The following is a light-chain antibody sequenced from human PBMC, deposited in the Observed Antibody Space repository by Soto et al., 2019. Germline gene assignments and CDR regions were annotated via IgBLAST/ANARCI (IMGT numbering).Light chain of an antibody. V-gene: IGKV3-20*01. Sequence: EIVLTQSPGTRSLSPGERATLSCRASQSLSSNYLAWYQQKPGQAPRLLIYAASTGATGIPDRFSGSGSGTDFTLTISRLEPEDFAVYYCQQYDTSPWTFGRGTKVEV. CDR3: QQYDTSPWT. J-gene: IGKJ1*01. CDR2: AAS. CDR1: QSLSSNY.